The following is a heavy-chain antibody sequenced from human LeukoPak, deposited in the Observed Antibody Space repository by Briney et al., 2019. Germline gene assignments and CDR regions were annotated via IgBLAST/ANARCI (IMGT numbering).Heavy chain of an antibody. J-gene: IGHJ5*02. D-gene: IGHD2-15*01. CDR2: ISGSGDDT. CDR1: GFTFSSYA. V-gene: IGHV3-23*01. Sequence: PGGSLRLSCTASGFTFSSYAMSWVRQAPGKELEWVSFISGSGDDTQYSDSVKGRFTVSRDNSKNTLFLQMNSLRAEDTAIYYCAKPDYSRGNYFDPWGQGTLVTVSS. CDR3: AKPDYSRGNYFDP.